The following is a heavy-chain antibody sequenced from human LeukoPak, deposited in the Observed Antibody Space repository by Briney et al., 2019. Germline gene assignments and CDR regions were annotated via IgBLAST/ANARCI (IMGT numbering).Heavy chain of an antibody. D-gene: IGHD3-10*01. J-gene: IGHJ4*02. CDR3: AKRGVVIRGLLVIGYHQEAYHYDF. V-gene: IGHV3-23*01. CDR2: ISERGGST. Sequence: PGGSLRLFCTASGFTGGLSLSSSSMSWVRLAPGKGLDWVSYISERGGSTTYADSLKGRFTISRDTSCNTLYLKMNNLRAEDTAVYFCAKRGVVIRGLLVIGYHQEAYHYDFWGQGVLVTVSS. CDR1: GFTGGLSLSSSS.